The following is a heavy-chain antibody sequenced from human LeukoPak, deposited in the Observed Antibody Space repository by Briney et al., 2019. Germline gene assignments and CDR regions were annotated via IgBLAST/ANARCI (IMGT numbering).Heavy chain of an antibody. CDR2: IYYSGNI. CDR1: AGSISSYY. D-gene: IGHD2-2*01. CDR3: ARHSAGSSSCYHASYYFDY. J-gene: IGHJ4*02. Sequence: SETLSLTCTVSAGSISSYYWSWIRQPPGKGLEWIGHIYYSGNINYNPSLKSRVTISLDTSKNQFSLKLSSVTAADTAVYYCARHSAGSSSCYHASYYFDYWGQGTLVTVSS. V-gene: IGHV4-59*08.